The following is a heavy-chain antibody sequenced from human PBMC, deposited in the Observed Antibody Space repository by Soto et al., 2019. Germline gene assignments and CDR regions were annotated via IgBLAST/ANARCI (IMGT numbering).Heavy chain of an antibody. Sequence: GGSLRLSCAASGFTFSSYWMHWGRQSPGKGLMWVSRINNDGGSRSYADSVKGRFTISRDNAKNTLYLQVNSLRAEDTAVYYCSRDATTGYSAAGDYWGQGTLVTVSS. D-gene: IGHD1-26*01. CDR2: INNDGGSR. J-gene: IGHJ4*02. V-gene: IGHV3-74*01. CDR1: GFTFSSYW. CDR3: SRDATTGYSAAGDY.